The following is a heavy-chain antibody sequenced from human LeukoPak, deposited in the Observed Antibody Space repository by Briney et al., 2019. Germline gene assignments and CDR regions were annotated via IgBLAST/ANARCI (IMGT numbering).Heavy chain of an antibody. V-gene: IGHV3-30-3*01. CDR2: ISYDGSNK. CDR3: ARIGYSSSRYYYGMDV. J-gene: IGHJ6*02. D-gene: IGHD6-13*01. Sequence: GGSLRLSCAASGFTFSSYAMHWVRQAPGKGLEWVAVISYDGSNKYYADSMKGRFTISRDNSKNTLYLQMNSLRAEDTAVYYCARIGYSSSRYYYGMDVWGQGTTVTVSS. CDR1: GFTFSSYA.